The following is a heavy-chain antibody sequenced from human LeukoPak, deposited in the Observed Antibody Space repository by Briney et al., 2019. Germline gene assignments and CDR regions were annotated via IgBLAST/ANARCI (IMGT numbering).Heavy chain of an antibody. CDR3: ARDVKRKALYYDFWSGYQYWYFDL. Sequence: SETLSLTCTVSGGSISSYYWSWIRQPAGKGLEWIGRIYTSGSTNYNPSLKSRVTMSVDTSKNQFSLKLSSVTAADTAVYYCARDVKRKALYYDFWSGYQYWYFDLWGRGTLVTVSS. V-gene: IGHV4-4*07. CDR2: IYTSGST. D-gene: IGHD3-3*01. J-gene: IGHJ2*01. CDR1: GGSISSYY.